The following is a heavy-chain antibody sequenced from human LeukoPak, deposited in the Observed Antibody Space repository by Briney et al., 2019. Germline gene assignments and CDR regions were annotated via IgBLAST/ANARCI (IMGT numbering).Heavy chain of an antibody. CDR2: INSDGSST. Sequence: PGGSLRLSCAASGFTFSSYWMHWVRQAPGKGLVWVSRINSDGSSTSYADSVKGRFTISRDNAKNTPYLQMNSLRAEDTAVYYCARDGGGGDYGYWGQGTLVTVSS. V-gene: IGHV3-74*01. J-gene: IGHJ4*02. CDR3: ARDGGGGDYGY. CDR1: GFTFSSYW. D-gene: IGHD3-16*01.